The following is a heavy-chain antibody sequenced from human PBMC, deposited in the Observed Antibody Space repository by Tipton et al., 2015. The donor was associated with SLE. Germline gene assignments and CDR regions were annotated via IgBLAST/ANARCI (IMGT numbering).Heavy chain of an antibody. Sequence: SLRLSCAASGFTFDDYAMHWVRQAPGKGLEWVSGISWNSGSIGHADSVKGRFTISRDNAKNSLYLQMNSLRAEDTALYYCAKAPAYSGSYDWFDPWGQGTLVTVSS. CDR1: GFTFDDYA. D-gene: IGHD1-26*01. CDR2: ISWNSGSI. CDR3: AKAPAYSGSYDWFDP. J-gene: IGHJ5*02. V-gene: IGHV3-9*01.